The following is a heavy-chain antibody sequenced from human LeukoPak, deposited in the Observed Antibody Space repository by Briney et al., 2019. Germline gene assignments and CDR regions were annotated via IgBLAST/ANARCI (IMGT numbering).Heavy chain of an antibody. CDR3: ARGPYYGSGSYYPTRWRLGPNWFDP. Sequence: SVKVSCKASGGTFSSYAISWVRQAPGQGLEWMGGIIPIFGTANYAQKFQGRVTITADESTSTAYMELSSLRSEDTAVYYCARGPYYGSGSYYPTRWRLGPNWFDPWGQGTLVTVSS. D-gene: IGHD3-10*01. J-gene: IGHJ5*02. CDR2: IIPIFGTA. V-gene: IGHV1-69*13. CDR1: GGTFSSYA.